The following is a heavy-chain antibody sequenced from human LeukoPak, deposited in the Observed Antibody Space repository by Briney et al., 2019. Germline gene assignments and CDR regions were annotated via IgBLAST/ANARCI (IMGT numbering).Heavy chain of an antibody. J-gene: IGHJ3*02. D-gene: IGHD2-8*01. Sequence: PGGSLRLSCVASGFSISTFWMTWVRQAPGKGLEWVANIRGDGSRLYYVDSVQGRFTISRDNAKNSLYLQMSNLRAEDTSVYYCARDHNYCSNDRCYDAFDIWGQGTMGTVSS. CDR2: IRGDGSRL. CDR3: ARDHNYCSNDRCYDAFDI. CDR1: GFSISTFW. V-gene: IGHV3-7*01.